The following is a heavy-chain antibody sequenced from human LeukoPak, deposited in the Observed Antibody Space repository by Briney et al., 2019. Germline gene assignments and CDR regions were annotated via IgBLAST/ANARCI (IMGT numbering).Heavy chain of an antibody. J-gene: IGHJ4*02. CDR3: ARAKAAGSYDF. V-gene: IGHV4-59*01. D-gene: IGHD6-13*01. Sequence: SETLSLTCNVSGGSFNGYYWTWIRQPPGKGLEWIGYTHFSGSSNYNPSLKSRATTSLDRAKNQISLTLTSVTAADTAVYFCARAKAAGSYDFWGQGALVTVSS. CDR2: THFSGSS. CDR1: GGSFNGYY.